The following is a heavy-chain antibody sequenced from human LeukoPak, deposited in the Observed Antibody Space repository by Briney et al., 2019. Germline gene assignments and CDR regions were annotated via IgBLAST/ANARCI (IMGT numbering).Heavy chain of an antibody. CDR2: INWDGGST. Sequence: RGGSLRLSCAASGFTFYDYTMHWVRQAPGKGLEWVSLINWDGGSTYYADSVKGRFTISRDNSKDSLYLQMNSLRTEDTALYYCTKGRGAYGTLSFDYWGQGTLVTVSS. CDR1: GFTFYDYT. J-gene: IGHJ4*02. V-gene: IGHV3-43*01. CDR3: TKGRGAYGTLSFDY. D-gene: IGHD3-10*01.